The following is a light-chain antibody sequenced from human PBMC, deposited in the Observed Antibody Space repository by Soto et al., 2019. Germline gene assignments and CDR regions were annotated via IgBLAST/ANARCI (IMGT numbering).Light chain of an antibody. J-gene: IGKJ4*01. Sequence: IQMTHSPSTLSGSVGDRVTISCRASQTRSSWLAWYQQKRGKAPKLMYYAASSLQSGVQWLISGSGSGTDFTLTIRILQHEDFATYYCQQANSFPLTFGGGTKVDI. V-gene: IGKV1-12*01. CDR3: QQANSFPLT. CDR1: QTRSSW. CDR2: AAS.